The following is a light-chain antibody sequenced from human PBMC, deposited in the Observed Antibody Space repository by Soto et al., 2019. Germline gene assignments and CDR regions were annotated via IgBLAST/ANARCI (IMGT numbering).Light chain of an antibody. CDR2: DVS. J-gene: IGLJ1*01. V-gene: IGLV2-14*03. CDR1: SSDVGGYNY. CDR3: SSYTSSTFGV. Sequence: QSALTQPASVSGSPGQSITISCTGTSSDVGGYNYVSWYQQHPGEAPKIIIYDVSSRPSGVSYRFSGSKSGNTASLTISGLQSEDEADYYCSSYTSSTFGVFGTGTKLTV.